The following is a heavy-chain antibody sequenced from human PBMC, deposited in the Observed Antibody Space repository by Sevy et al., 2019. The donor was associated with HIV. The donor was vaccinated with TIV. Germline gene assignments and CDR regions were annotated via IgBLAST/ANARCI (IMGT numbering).Heavy chain of an antibody. D-gene: IGHD3-16*01. J-gene: IGHJ4*02. CDR1: GFTFSSYA. V-gene: IGHV3-30-3*01. CDR2: ISYDGSNK. CDR3: ARSQADLGGVAAF. Sequence: RGSLRLSCAASGFTFSSYAMHWVRQAPGKGLEWVAVISYDGSNKYYADSVKGRFTISRDNSKNTLYLQMNSLRAEDTAVYYCARSQADLGGVAAFWGQGTLVTVSS.